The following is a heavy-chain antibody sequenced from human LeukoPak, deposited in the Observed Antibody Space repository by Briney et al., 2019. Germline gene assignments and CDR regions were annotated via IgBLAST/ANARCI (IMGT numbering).Heavy chain of an antibody. Sequence: PGGSLRLSCAASGFTFNSYWMSWVRQAPGKGLEWVANIKHDGSEKYYVDSVKGRFTISRDNAKDSLYLQMNSLRAQDTAVYYCARANSLGYWGQGTLVTVSS. V-gene: IGHV3-7*01. CDR2: IKHDGSEK. CDR3: ARANSLGY. J-gene: IGHJ4*02. D-gene: IGHD2/OR15-2a*01. CDR1: GFTFNSYW.